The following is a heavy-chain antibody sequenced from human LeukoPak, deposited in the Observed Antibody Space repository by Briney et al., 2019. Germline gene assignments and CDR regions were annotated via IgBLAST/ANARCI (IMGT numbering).Heavy chain of an antibody. D-gene: IGHD3-10*01. CDR2: ISGSGGST. CDR1: GFTFSSYA. V-gene: IGHV3-23*01. CDR3: AKHFYYGSGSYYCHLDS. Sequence: PGGSLRLSCAASGFTFSSYAMSWVRQAPGKGLEWVSAISGSGGSTYYADSVKGRFTISRDNSKTTLYLQMNSLRAKDTAVYYCAKHFYYGSGSYYCHLDSWGQGTLVTVSS. J-gene: IGHJ4*02.